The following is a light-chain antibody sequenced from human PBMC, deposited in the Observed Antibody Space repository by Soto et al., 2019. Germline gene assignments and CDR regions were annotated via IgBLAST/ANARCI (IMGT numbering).Light chain of an antibody. Sequence: EIVMTQSPFTLSVAPWDISAVSCRASQSVSNNLAWYQQKPGQAPRLLIYDASTRATGIPARFSGSGSGTDFTLTISSLKSEDFAVYYCQQRSNWTFGQGTKVDIK. CDR2: DAS. J-gene: IGKJ1*01. V-gene: IGKV3-15*01. CDR3: QQRSNWT. CDR1: QSVSNN.